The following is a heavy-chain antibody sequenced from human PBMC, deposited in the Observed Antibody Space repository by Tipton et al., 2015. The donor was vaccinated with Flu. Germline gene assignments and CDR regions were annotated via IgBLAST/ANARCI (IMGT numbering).Heavy chain of an antibody. D-gene: IGHD4-17*01. J-gene: IGHJ3*02. CDR1: SGSIRSTNYF. CDR3: ASLSEPYGDYRPHAFDI. CDR2: IYPSGTT. Sequence: TLSLTCTVSSGSIRSTNYFCAWIRQPPGKRLELIGSIYPSGTTYYNPSLKSRVTISVDTSKSQFSLKLRSVTAADTAVYYCASLSEPYGDYRPHAFDIWGQGTMVTVSS. V-gene: IGHV4-39*01.